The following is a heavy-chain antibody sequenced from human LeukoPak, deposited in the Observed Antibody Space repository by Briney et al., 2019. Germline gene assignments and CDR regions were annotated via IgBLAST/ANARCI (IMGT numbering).Heavy chain of an antibody. CDR2: MFYSGST. CDR3: ARDKAPVTMIRGAPGGFDP. V-gene: IGHV4-59*11. D-gene: IGHD3-10*01. Sequence: SETLSLTCTLSGGSISSHFWSWIREPPGKGLEWIGYMFYSGSTDYNPSLKSRVTISVDASKNQFSLKLTSVSAADTAVYYCARDKAPVTMIRGAPGGFDPWGQGTPVTVSS. CDR1: GGSISSHF. J-gene: IGHJ5*02.